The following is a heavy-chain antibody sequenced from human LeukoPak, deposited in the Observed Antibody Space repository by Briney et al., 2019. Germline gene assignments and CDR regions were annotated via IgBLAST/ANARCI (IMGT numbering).Heavy chain of an antibody. J-gene: IGHJ6*04. Sequence: GGSLRLSCIASGFTFRRYWMSWVRQAPGKGLEWVANINEDGNKKYYVDSVKGRFTISRDNAKNSLYLQMNSLRAEDTAVYYCAELGITMIGGAWGKGTTVTISS. D-gene: IGHD3-10*02. CDR3: AELGITMIGGA. V-gene: IGHV3-7*01. CDR2: INEDGNKK. CDR1: GFTFRRYW.